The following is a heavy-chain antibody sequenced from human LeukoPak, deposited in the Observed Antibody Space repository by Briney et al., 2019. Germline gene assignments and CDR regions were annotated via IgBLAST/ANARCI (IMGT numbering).Heavy chain of an antibody. Sequence: GGSLRLSCAASGFTFSNYWVSWVRQAPGKGLEFMANIKEAGSEKYYVDSVKGRFTISRDNDKNSVHLQMNNLRAEDTAVYYCARGGGMRSWYDFDYWGQGILVTVSS. D-gene: IGHD6-13*01. CDR1: GFTFSNYW. V-gene: IGHV3-7*04. CDR2: IKEAGSEK. J-gene: IGHJ4*02. CDR3: ARGGGMRSWYDFDY.